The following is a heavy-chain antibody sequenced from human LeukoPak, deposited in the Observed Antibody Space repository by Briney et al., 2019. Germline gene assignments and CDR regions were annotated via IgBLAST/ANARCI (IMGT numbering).Heavy chain of an antibody. D-gene: IGHD3-22*01. CDR2: ISYDGSNK. V-gene: IGHV3-30-3*01. J-gene: IGHJ4*02. Sequence: GRSLRLSCAASGFTFSSYAMHWVRQAPGKGVEWVAVISYDGSNKNYADSVKGRFTISRDNSKNTLYLQMNSLRAEDTAVYYCAGSITMIVAPDGWGQGTLVTVSS. CDR3: AGSITMIVAPDG. CDR1: GFTFSSYA.